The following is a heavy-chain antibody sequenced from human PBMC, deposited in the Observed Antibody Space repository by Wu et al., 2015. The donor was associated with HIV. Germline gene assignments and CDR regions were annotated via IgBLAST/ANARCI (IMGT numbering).Heavy chain of an antibody. CDR3: ARDGRRIVGATKDYYYYGMDV. D-gene: IGHD1-26*01. CDR2: ISAYNGNT. Sequence: QVQLVQSGAEVKKPGASVKVSCKASGYTFTSYGISWVRQAPGQGLEWMGWISAYNGNTNYAQKLQGRVTMTTDTSTSTAYMELRSLRSDDTAVYYCARDGRRIVGATKDYYYYGMDVWGQGTTVTVSS. J-gene: IGHJ6*02. V-gene: IGHV1-18*01. CDR1: GYTFTSYG.